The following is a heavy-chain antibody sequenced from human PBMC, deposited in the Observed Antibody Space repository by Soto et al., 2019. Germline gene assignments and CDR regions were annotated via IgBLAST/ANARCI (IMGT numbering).Heavy chain of an antibody. CDR3: ARDRGALLTSSYSSSWYGQSDLYYYYGMDV. D-gene: IGHD6-13*01. V-gene: IGHV3-30-3*01. J-gene: IGHJ6*02. CDR1: GFTFSSYA. CDR2: ISYDGSNK. Sequence: QVQLVESGGGVVQPGRSLRLSCAASGFTFSSYAMHWVRQAPGKGLEWVAVISYDGSNKYYADSVKGRFTISRDNSKNALYLQMNSLRAEDTAVYYCARDRGALLTSSYSSSWYGQSDLYYYYGMDVWGQGTTVTVSS.